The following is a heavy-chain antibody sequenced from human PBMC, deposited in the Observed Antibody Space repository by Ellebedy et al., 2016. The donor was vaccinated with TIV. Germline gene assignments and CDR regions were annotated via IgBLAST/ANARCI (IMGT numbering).Heavy chain of an antibody. CDR3: SRLDGEAAAPPGNF. D-gene: IGHD6-25*01. V-gene: IGHV5-51*01. CDR2: IYPGDSDT. CDR1: GYIFTNYW. Sequence: KVSCKASGYIFTNYWIGWVRQMPGKGLAWMGIIYPGDSDTKYTPSFQGQVTISADKSITTAYLQWGSLKASDTAIYYCSRLDGEAAAPPGNFWGQGTLVTVSS. J-gene: IGHJ4*02.